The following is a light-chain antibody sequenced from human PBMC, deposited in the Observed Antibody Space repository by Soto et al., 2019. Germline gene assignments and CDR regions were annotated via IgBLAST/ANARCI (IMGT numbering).Light chain of an antibody. J-gene: IGKJ1*01. V-gene: IGKV1-33*01. Sequence: DIQMTQSPSTLFASVGDRVTITCRASQSISSWLAWYQQKPGKAPKLLIYDASNLETGVPSRFSVSGSGTDCTFTISRLQHEDIATYYCQQYDNLTPTFGQGTKVDIK. CDR2: DAS. CDR1: QSISSW. CDR3: QQYDNLTPT.